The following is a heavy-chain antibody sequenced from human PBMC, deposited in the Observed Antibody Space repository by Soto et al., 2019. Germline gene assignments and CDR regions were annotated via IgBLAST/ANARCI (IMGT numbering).Heavy chain of an antibody. CDR1: GDSISSSFW. V-gene: IGHV4-4*02. Sequence: PSATLSLTCAVSGDSISSSFWWSLVRQPPGKGLEWIGEIYHTESTVYNPSLKSRVTISVDKSKNQFSLNLDSVTAADTAVYYCARYDFGTFDYWGRGILVTVSS. J-gene: IGHJ4*02. D-gene: IGHD4-17*01. CDR3: ARYDFGTFDY. CDR2: IYHTEST.